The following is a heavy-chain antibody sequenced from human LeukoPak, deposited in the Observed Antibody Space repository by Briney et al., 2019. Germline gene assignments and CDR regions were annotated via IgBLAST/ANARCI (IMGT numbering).Heavy chain of an antibody. D-gene: IGHD4-17*01. J-gene: IGHJ4*02. Sequence: SETLSLTCAVDGGSLSGYFWSRIRQPPGKGLEWIGEINVDGSINYNPSLKSRVTISADTSKSQFSLELTSVVAADTAVFYCARARSTVTTYFDSWGQGTLVIVSS. CDR3: ARARSTVTTYFDS. CDR2: INVDGSI. CDR1: GGSLSGYF. V-gene: IGHV4-34*01.